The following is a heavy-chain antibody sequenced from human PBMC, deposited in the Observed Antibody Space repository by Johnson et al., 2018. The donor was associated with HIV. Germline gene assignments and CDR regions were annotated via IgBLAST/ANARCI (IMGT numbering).Heavy chain of an antibody. J-gene: IGHJ3*02. D-gene: IGHD3/OR15-3a*01. Sequence: QVQLVESGGGVVQPGRSLRLSCVASGFTFSSYTMHWVRQPPGMGLEWVAIISYDGSNKYYADSVKGRFTISRDNSKNTLYLQMNSLRAEDTAVYYCAKGFFELDDAFDIWGQGTMVTVSS. V-gene: IGHV3-30*04. CDR3: AKGFFELDDAFDI. CDR2: ISYDGSNK. CDR1: GFTFSSYT.